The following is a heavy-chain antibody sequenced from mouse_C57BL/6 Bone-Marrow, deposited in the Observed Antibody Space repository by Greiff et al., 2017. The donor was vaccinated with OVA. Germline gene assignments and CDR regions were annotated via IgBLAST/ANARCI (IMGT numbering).Heavy chain of an antibody. CDR3: ARIDTTVVARYAMDY. D-gene: IGHD1-1*01. CDR1: GYTFTSYW. J-gene: IGHJ4*01. CDR2: IDPSDSYT. Sequence: VQLQQPGAELVMPGASVKLSCKASGYTFTSYWMHWVKQRPGQGLEWIGEIDPSDSYTNYNQKFKGKSTLTVDKSSSTAYMQLSSLTSEDSAVYDWARIDTTVVARYAMDYWGQGTSVTVSS. V-gene: IGHV1-69*01.